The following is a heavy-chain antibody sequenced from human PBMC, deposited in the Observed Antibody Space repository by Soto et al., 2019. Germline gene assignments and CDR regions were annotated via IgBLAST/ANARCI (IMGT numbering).Heavy chain of an antibody. V-gene: IGHV4-30-4*01. J-gene: IGHJ6*02. CDR2: IYYSGST. Sequence: QVQLQESGPGLVKPSQTLSLTCTVSGGSISSGDYYWSWIRQPPGKGLEWVGYIYYSGSTYYNPSLKSRVTISVDTPKNQFSLKLSSVTAADTAVYYCARAALRGVINSAPENYGMDVWGQGTKVTV. CDR3: ARAALRGVINSAPENYGMDV. D-gene: IGHD3-10*01. CDR1: GGSISSGDYY.